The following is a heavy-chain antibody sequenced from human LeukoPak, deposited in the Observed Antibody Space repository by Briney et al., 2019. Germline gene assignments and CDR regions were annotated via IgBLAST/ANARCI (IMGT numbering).Heavy chain of an antibody. CDR3: ARRTDRSFWYLDY. CDR1: GYSFTNYW. V-gene: IGHV5-51*01. Sequence: PGESLKISCKGSGYSFTNYWIGWVRQMPGKSLEWMGIIYPGDSDTRYSPSFQGQVTISADKSISTAYLQWSSLKASDTAMYYCARRTDRSFWYLDYWGQGTLVTVSS. J-gene: IGHJ4*02. CDR2: IYPGDSDT.